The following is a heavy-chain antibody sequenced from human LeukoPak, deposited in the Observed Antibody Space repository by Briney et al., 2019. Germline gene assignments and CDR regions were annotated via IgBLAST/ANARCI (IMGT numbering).Heavy chain of an antibody. CDR3: ARDIGYCSGGSCY. CDR1: GYTFTGDY. V-gene: IGHV1-2*02. CDR2: INPNSGGT. Sequence: ASVKGSCKASGYTFTGDYMHWVRQAPGQGLEWMGWINPNSGGTNYAQKFQGRVTMTRDASISTAYMELSRLRSDDTAVYYCARDIGYCSGGSCYWGQGTLVTVSS. D-gene: IGHD2-15*01. J-gene: IGHJ4*02.